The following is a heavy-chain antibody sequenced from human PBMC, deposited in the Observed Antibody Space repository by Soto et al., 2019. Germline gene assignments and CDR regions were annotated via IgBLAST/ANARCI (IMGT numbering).Heavy chain of an antibody. J-gene: IGHJ6*02. CDR3: ATHSSIAVAGYYGMDA. CDR2: INPNSGGT. Sequence: GASVKVSCKASGYTFTGYYMHWVRQAPGQGLEWMGWINPNSGGTNYAQKFQGWVTMTRDTSISTAYMELSRLRSDDTAVYYCATHSSIAVAGYYGMDAWGQGTTVTVSS. V-gene: IGHV1-2*04. D-gene: IGHD6-19*01. CDR1: GYTFTGYY.